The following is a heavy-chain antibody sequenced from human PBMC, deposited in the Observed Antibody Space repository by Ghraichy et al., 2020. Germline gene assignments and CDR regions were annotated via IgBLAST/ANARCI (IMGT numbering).Heavy chain of an antibody. CDR2: ISSSGSTI. Sequence: GGSLRLSCVVSGFTFSSHDMNWVRQAPGKGLEWVSYISSSGSTIYSADSVKGRFTISRDNAKNSLYLQMNSLRAEDTAVYYCARDGSGAGDYWGQGTLVTVSS. CDR1: GFTFSSHD. CDR3: ARDGSGAGDY. D-gene: IGHD3-10*01. J-gene: IGHJ4*02. V-gene: IGHV3-48*03.